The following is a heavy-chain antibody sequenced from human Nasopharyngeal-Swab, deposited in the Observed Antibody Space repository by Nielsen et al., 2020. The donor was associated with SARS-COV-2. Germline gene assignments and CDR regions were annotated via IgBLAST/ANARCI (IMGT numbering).Heavy chain of an antibody. V-gene: IGHV1-46*02. J-gene: IGHJ6*02. CDR2: INPGSGGT. CDR1: GYTFNNYY. D-gene: IGHD2-2*01. Sequence: ASLTVSCKASGYTFNNYYIHWVRQAPAQGLEWMGMINPGSGGTNYAQKFQGRVTMTRDTCTSTAFMDLSSLRSEDTAVYYCARRGRCSGSSCDMDVWGQGTTVTVSS. CDR3: ARRGRCSGSSCDMDV.